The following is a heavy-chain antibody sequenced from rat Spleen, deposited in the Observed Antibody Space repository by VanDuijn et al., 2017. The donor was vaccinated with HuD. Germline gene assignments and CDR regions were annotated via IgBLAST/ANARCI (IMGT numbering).Heavy chain of an antibody. V-gene: IGHV5-29*01. CDR2: IIYDGSRT. CDR1: GFTFSDYG. D-gene: IGHD1-8*01. J-gene: IGHJ4*01. Sequence: EVQLVESGGGLVQPGRSLKLSCAASGFTFSDYGMAWVRQAPTKGLEWVATIIYDGSRTYYRDSVKGRFTISRDNAKSTLYLQMDSLRSEDTATYYCATYSSYGVMDAWGQGASVTVSS. CDR3: ATYSSYGVMDA.